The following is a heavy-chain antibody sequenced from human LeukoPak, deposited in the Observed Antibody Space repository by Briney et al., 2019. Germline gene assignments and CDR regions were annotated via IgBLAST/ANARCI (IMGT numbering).Heavy chain of an antibody. CDR1: GFTFSDYY. J-gene: IGHJ4*02. CDR3: ARARRTGVLDY. D-gene: IGHD2-8*02. Sequence: PGGSLRLSCGASGFTFSDYYINWIRQAPGKGLEWISYISESGSTIYYADSVKGRFTISRDNSNNLIYLQMDSLRAEDTAVYSCARARRTGVLDYWGRGTLVTVSS. V-gene: IGHV3-11*04. CDR2: ISESGSTI.